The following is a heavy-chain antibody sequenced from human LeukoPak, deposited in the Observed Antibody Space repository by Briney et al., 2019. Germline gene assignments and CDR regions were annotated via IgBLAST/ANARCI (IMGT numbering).Heavy chain of an antibody. CDR1: GFTFSSFG. Sequence: GGSLRLSCVGSGFTFSSFGLYWVRQAPGKGLEWVAVISDDGSYKFYADSVKGRITISRDNSKNTLYLEMNSLRGEDTAVYYCAKDPVGRRWFLDQWGQGTLVTVSS. J-gene: IGHJ4*02. CDR2: ISDDGSYK. CDR3: AKDPVGRRWFLDQ. D-gene: IGHD4-23*01. V-gene: IGHV3-30*18.